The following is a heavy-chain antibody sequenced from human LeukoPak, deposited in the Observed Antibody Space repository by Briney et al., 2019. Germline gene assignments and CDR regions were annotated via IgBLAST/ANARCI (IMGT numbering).Heavy chain of an antibody. CDR3: ARGRSSWERQHTFDY. CDR1: GYTFTCYD. CDR2: MNPNSGKT. V-gene: IGHV1-8*03. Sequence: GASVKVSCKASGYTFTCYDINWVRQATGQGLEWMGSMNPNSGKTGYAQKFQGRVTITRNTSISTAYMELSSLRSEDTAVYYCARGRSSWERQHTFDYWGQGTLVTVSS. J-gene: IGHJ4*02. D-gene: IGHD6-13*01.